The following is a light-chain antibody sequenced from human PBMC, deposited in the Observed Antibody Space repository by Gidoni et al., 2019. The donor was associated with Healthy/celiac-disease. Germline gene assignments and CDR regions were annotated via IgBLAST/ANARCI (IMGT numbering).Light chain of an antibody. J-gene: IGKJ2*01. Sequence: DIQMTQSPSSLSASVGDRVTITCRASQSISSYLNWYQQKPGKAPKLLIYAASSLQSGVPSRFSGSGSGTDFTLNISSLQPEDFATYYGQQSYSTPPEYTFGQGTKLEIK. V-gene: IGKV1-39*01. CDR1: QSISSY. CDR3: QQSYSTPPEYT. CDR2: AAS.